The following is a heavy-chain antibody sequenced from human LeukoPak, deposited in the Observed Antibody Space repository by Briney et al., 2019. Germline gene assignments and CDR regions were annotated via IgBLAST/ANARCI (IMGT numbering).Heavy chain of an antibody. D-gene: IGHD3-22*01. CDR3: AILYYDSSGYHDY. CDR2: INHSGST. J-gene: IGHJ4*02. V-gene: IGHV4-34*01. CDR1: GGSFSGYY. Sequence: SETLSRTCAVYGGSFSGYYWSWLRQPPGKGLEWMGEINHSGSTNYNPSLKSRVTISVDTSKNQFSLKLSSVTAADTAVYYCAILYYDSSGYHDYWGQGTLVTVSS.